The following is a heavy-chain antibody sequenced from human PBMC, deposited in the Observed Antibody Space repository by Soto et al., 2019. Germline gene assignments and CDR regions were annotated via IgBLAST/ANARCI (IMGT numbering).Heavy chain of an antibody. D-gene: IGHD3-22*01. CDR3: AKDLYYYDSSGYAFDI. CDR1: GFTFDDYT. Sequence: RGSLRLSCAASGFTFDDYTMHWVRQAPGKGLEWVSLISWDGGSTYYADSVKGRFTISRDNSKNSLYLQMNSLRTEDTALYYCAKDLYYYDSSGYAFDIWGQGTMVTVSS. CDR2: ISWDGGST. V-gene: IGHV3-43*01. J-gene: IGHJ3*02.